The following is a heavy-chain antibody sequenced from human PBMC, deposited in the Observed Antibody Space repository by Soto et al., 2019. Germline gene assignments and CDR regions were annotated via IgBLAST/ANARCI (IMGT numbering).Heavy chain of an antibody. D-gene: IGHD3-10*01. CDR3: GRDRPRWGSFYNPPQYHYGLDV. CDR1: GFTFSSYP. V-gene: IGHV3-30-3*01. Sequence: QVQLVESGGGVVQPGRSLRLSCAASGFTFSSYPMHWVRQAPGKGLEWVAVISYDGSNKFYADSVKGRFSISRDNSKNPLYLKMNSLGTGERAVYSCGRDRPRWGSFYNPPQYHYGLDVWGQGTTVTVSS. J-gene: IGHJ6*02. CDR2: ISYDGSNK.